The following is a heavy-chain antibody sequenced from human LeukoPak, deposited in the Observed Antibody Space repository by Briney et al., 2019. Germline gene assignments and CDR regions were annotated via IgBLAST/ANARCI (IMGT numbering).Heavy chain of an antibody. D-gene: IGHD3-3*01. CDR3: SGVTRVSYYDFWSGAYYMDV. CDR1: GFTFSSYS. J-gene: IGHJ6*03. V-gene: IGHV3-48*04. Sequence: PGGSLRLSCAASGFTFSSYSMNWVRQAPGKGLEWVSYISSSSSTIYYADSVKGRFTISRDNAKNSLYLQMNSLRAADKAVYYCSGVTRVSYYDFWSGAYYMDVWGKGTTVTVSS. CDR2: ISSSSSTI.